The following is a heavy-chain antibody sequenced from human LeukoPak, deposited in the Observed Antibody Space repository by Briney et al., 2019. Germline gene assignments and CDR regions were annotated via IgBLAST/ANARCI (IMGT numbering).Heavy chain of an antibody. CDR2: IVGSSST. D-gene: IGHD3-10*01. CDR1: GFTFSNFA. J-gene: IGHJ3*02. V-gene: IGHV3-21*01. Sequence: GGSLRLSCAASGFTFSNFAMTWVRQAPGKGLEWVSSIVGSSSTYYADSLKGRFTISRDNAKNSLYLQMNSLRAEDTAVYYCARVATMVRGVINDDAFDIWGQGTMVTVSS. CDR3: ARVATMVRGVINDDAFDI.